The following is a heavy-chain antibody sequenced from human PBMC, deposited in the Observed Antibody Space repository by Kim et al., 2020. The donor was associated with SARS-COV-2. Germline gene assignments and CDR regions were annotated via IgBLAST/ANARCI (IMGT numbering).Heavy chain of an antibody. V-gene: IGHV3-30*04. CDR1: GFTFSSYA. CDR2: ISYDGSNK. J-gene: IGHJ6*01. D-gene: IGHD3-9*01. Sequence: AGSLRLSCAASGFTFSSYAMHWVRQAPGKGLEWVAVISYDGSNKYYADSVKGRFTISRDNSKNTLYLQMNSLRAEDTAVYYCASINDILTGYTDYYYYG. CDR3: ASINDILTGYTDYYYYG.